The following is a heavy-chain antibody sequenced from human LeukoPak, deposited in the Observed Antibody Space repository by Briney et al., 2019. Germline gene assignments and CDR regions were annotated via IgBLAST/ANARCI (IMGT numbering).Heavy chain of an antibody. J-gene: IGHJ4*02. CDR1: GGSFSGYY. V-gene: IGHV4-34*01. Sequence: SETLSLTCAVYGGSFSGYYWSWIRQPPGKGLEWIGEINRSGSTNYNPSLKSRVTISVDTSKNQFSLKLSSVTAADTAVYYCARVGYYGSGTGYWGQGTLVTVSS. CDR2: INRSGST. CDR3: ARVGYYGSGTGY. D-gene: IGHD3-10*01.